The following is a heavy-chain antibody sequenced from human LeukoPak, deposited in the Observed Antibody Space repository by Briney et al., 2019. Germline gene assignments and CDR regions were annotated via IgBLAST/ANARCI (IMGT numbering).Heavy chain of an antibody. CDR2: INSDGSDT. J-gene: IGHJ5*02. D-gene: IGHD1-26*01. V-gene: IGHV3-74*01. Sequence: GGSLRLSCAASGFSISDYWMHWVRQAPGKGLVWVSRINSDGSDTTYADSVKGRFTISRDNAKNMLYLQMSSLTAEDTAVYYCARERPFSGSYLGFDPWGQGTLVTVSS. CDR1: GFSISDYW. CDR3: ARERPFSGSYLGFDP.